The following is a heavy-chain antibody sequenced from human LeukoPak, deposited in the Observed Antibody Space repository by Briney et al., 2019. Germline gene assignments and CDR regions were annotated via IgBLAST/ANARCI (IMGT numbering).Heavy chain of an antibody. Sequence: PGGSLRLSCAASGFTFSSYAMRWVRQAPGKGLEWVSAISGSAINTHYPDSVKGRFTISRDNSQNMLYLQMNSLRPEDTAIYYCAKVWGTYYFDHWGQGTLVTVSS. J-gene: IGHJ4*02. CDR3: AKVWGTYYFDH. V-gene: IGHV3-23*01. CDR2: ISGSAINT. CDR1: GFTFSSYA. D-gene: IGHD3-16*01.